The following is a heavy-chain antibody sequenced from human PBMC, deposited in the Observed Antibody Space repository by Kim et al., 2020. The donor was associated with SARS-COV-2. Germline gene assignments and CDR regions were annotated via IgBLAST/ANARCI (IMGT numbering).Heavy chain of an antibody. CDR1: GGSVSSGSYY. CDR2: IYYSGST. CDR3: ARATDPLIDY. J-gene: IGHJ4*02. V-gene: IGHV4-61*01. Sequence: SETLSLTCTVSGGSVSSGSYYWSWIRQPPGKGLEWIGYIYYSGSTNYNPSLKSRVTISVDTSKNQFSLKLSSVTAADTAVYYCARATDPLIDYWGQGTLVTVSS.